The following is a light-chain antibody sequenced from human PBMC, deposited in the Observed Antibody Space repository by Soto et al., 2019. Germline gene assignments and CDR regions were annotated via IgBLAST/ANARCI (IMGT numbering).Light chain of an antibody. J-gene: IGKJ1*01. CDR1: QSISSW. V-gene: IGKV1-5*03. Sequence: DIQMTQSPSSLSASVGDRVTITCRASQSISSWLAWYQQKPGKAPKLLIYKASTLESGVPLRFSGSGSGTGFTLTISSLQPDDSATYYCQQYNSYSWTFGQGTKVEIK. CDR3: QQYNSYSWT. CDR2: KAS.